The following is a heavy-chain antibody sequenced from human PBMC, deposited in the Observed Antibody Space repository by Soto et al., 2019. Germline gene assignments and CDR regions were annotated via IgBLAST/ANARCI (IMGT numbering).Heavy chain of an antibody. D-gene: IGHD2-15*01. J-gene: IGHJ6*02. CDR2: ISYDGSNK. Sequence: QVQLVESGGGVVQPGRSLRLSCAASGFTFSSYGMHWVRQAPGKGLEWVAVISYDGSNKYYADSVKGRFNISRDNSKNTLYLQMSSLRAEDTAVYYWATAVVLVADTIDYYGMDVWGQGTTVTVSS. CDR3: ATAVVLVADTIDYYGMDV. CDR1: GFTFSSYG. V-gene: IGHV3-30*03.